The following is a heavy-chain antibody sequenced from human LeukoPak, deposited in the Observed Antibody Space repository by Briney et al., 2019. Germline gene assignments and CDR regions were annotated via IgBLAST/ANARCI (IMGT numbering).Heavy chain of an antibody. D-gene: IGHD3-16*01. V-gene: IGHV1-18*01. CDR3: ARDLKSDYDYVWGSSRSPLNY. Sequence: ASVTVSCKASGGTFSSYAISWVRQAPGQGREWMGWISAYNGNTNYAQKLQGRGTMTTDTFTTTANMEQRSLRSDDTAVYYCARDLKSDYDYVWGSSRSPLNYWGQGALVTVSS. CDR2: ISAYNGNT. J-gene: IGHJ4*02. CDR1: GGTFSSYA.